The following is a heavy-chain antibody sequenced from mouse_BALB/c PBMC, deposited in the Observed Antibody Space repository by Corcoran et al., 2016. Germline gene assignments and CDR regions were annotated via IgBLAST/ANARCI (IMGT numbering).Heavy chain of an antibody. CDR2: IDPANVNT. J-gene: IGHJ3*01. V-gene: IGHV14-3*02. CDR1: DFNIKDTY. D-gene: IGHD2-12*01. CDR3: ARDRYDWFAY. Sequence: EVQLQQSGAELVKPGASVKLSCTASDFNIKDTYMHWVKQRPEQGLEWIGRIDPANVNTKYDPKFQGKATITADTSSNTAYLQLSSLTSEDTAVYYCARDRYDWFAYWGQGTLVTVSA.